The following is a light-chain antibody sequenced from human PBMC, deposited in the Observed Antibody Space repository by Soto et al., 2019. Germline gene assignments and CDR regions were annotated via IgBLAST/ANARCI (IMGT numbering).Light chain of an antibody. CDR3: QQFGTSPYT. V-gene: IGKV3-20*01. CDR2: GAS. J-gene: IGKJ2*01. Sequence: EIVLTQSPGTLSVSPGDRATLSCRASQSVSTSYLAWYQQKPGQAPRLLIHGASSRASGIPDRFSGSESGTDFTLTISRLEPEDFAVYYCQQFGTSPYTFXQGTKVDIK. CDR1: QSVSTSY.